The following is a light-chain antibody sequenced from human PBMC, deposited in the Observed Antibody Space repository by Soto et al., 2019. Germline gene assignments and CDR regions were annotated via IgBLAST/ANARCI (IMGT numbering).Light chain of an antibody. J-gene: IGKJ1*01. CDR1: QSISDT. V-gene: IGKV3-15*01. CDR3: HQYDNWGT. CDR2: GVS. Sequence: EIVMTQSPATLSVSPGGRATLSCRASQSISDTLAWYQQKPGQAPRLLIYGVSTRATGVPARFSGSGSGTDFTLTISSLQPEDFAVYYCHQYDNWGTFGQGTKV.